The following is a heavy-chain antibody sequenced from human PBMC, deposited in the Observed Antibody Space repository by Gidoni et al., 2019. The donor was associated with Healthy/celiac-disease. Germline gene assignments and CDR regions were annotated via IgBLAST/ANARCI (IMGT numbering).Heavy chain of an antibody. CDR1: GFTFSRYG. D-gene: IGHD6-19*01. Sequence: QVQLVESGGGVVQPGRSLRLSCAASGFTFSRYGMHWVRQAPGKGLEWVAVISYDGSNKYYADSVKGRFTISRDNSKNTLYLQMNSLRAEDTAVYYCAKEWGSSGRYYYYYGMDVWGQGTTVTVSS. CDR2: ISYDGSNK. V-gene: IGHV3-30*18. CDR3: AKEWGSSGRYYYYYGMDV. J-gene: IGHJ6*02.